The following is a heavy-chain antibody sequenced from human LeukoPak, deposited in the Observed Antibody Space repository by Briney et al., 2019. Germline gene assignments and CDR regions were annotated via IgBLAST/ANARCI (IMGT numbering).Heavy chain of an antibody. D-gene: IGHD3-3*01. J-gene: IGHJ6*02. CDR1: GFTFSSYG. V-gene: IGHV3-33*06. CDR2: VWYDGSNK. Sequence: PGGSLRLSCAASGFTFSSYGMHWVRQAPGKGLEWVAVVWYDGSNKYYADSVKGRFTISRDNSKNTLYLQMNSLRAEDTAVYYCAKGYYDFWSGYPTNLYYYYGMDVWGQGTTVTVSS. CDR3: AKGYYDFWSGYPTNLYYYYGMDV.